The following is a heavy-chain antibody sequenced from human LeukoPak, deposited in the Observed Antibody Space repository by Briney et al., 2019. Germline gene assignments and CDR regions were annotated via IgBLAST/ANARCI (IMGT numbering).Heavy chain of an antibody. Sequence: PSETLSLTCTVSGGSISSYYWSWIRQPPGKGLEWIGYIYYSGSTNYNPSLKSRVTISVDTSKNQFSLKLSSVTAADMAVYYCARGIAVAGPFYYYYYYMDVWGKGTTVTVSS. D-gene: IGHD6-19*01. J-gene: IGHJ6*03. V-gene: IGHV4-59*01. CDR1: GGSISSYY. CDR3: ARGIAVAGPFYYYYYYMDV. CDR2: IYYSGST.